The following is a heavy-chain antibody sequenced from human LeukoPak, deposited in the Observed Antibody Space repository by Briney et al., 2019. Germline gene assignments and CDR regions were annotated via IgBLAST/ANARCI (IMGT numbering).Heavy chain of an antibody. V-gene: IGHV3-43*02. D-gene: IGHD2-15*01. CDR1: GFTFDDYA. CDR3: AKDIQPPMVYCSGGSCYSGGFDY. Sequence: GGSLRLSCAASGFTFDDYAMHWVRQAPGKGLEWVSLISGDGGSTYYADSVKGRFTISRDNSKNSLYLQMNSLRTEDTALYYRAKDIQPPMVYCSGGSCYSGGFDYWGQGTLVTVSS. J-gene: IGHJ4*02. CDR2: ISGDGGST.